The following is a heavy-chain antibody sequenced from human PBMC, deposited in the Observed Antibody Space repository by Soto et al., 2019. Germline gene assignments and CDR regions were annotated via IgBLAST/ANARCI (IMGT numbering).Heavy chain of an antibody. J-gene: IGHJ6*02. CDR3: ARDIIFCSSTSCYDYYYYGMDV. V-gene: IGHV1-69*13. CDR2: IIPIFGTA. D-gene: IGHD2-2*01. CDR1: GGTFSSYA. Sequence: GASVKVSCKASGGTFSSYAISWVRQAPGQGLEWMGGIIPIFGTANYAQKFQGRVTITADESTSTAYMELSSLRSEDTAVYYCARDIIFCSSTSCYDYYYYGMDVWGQGTTVTVSS.